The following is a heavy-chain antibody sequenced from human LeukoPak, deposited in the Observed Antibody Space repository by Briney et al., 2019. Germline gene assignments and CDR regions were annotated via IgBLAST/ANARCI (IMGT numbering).Heavy chain of an antibody. CDR3: AKDRPSNYALDYYYYYGMDV. D-gene: IGHD1-7*01. V-gene: IGHV3-23*01. Sequence: HPGGSLRLSCAASGFTFSSYAMSWVRQAPGKGLEWVSAISGSGGSTYYADSVKGRFTISRDNSKNTLYLRMNSLRAEDTAVYYCAKDRPSNYALDYYYYYGMDVWGQGTTVTVSS. J-gene: IGHJ6*02. CDR2: ISGSGGST. CDR1: GFTFSSYA.